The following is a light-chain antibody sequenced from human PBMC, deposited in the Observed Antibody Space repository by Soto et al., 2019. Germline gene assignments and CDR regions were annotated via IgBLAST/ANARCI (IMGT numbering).Light chain of an antibody. CDR1: QSVSSSY. J-gene: IGKJ5*01. CDR3: QQYRRSSIT. CDR2: GAS. Sequence: EIVLTQSPGTLSVSPGERATLSCRASQSVSSSYLAWYQQKRGLAPRLLIYGASSRATGIPDRFSGSGSGTDFTLTITRLEPEDFAVYYCQQYRRSSITFGQGTRLEIK. V-gene: IGKV3-20*01.